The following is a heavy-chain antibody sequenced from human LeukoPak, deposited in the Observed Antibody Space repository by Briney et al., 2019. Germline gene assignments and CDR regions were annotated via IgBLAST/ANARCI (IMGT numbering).Heavy chain of an antibody. CDR2: INHSGST. J-gene: IGHJ6*03. CDR1: GGSFSGYY. V-gene: IGHV4-34*01. CDR3: ARRFGYSSSLCYYYYYMDV. Sequence: SETLSLTCAVYGGSFSGYYWSWIRQPPGKGLEWIGEINHSGSTNYNPSLKSRVTISVDTSKNQFSLKLSSVTAADTAVYYCARRFGYSSSLCYYYYYMDVWGKGTTVTVSS. D-gene: IGHD6-6*01.